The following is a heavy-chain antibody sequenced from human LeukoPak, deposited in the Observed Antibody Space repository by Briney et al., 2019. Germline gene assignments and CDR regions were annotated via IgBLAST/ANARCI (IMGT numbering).Heavy chain of an antibody. CDR2: IKLDGSEK. Sequence: PGGSLRLSCAASGFTFDAYAMHWVRQAPGKGLECVANIKLDGSEKNYVDSVKGRFTISRDNTKNSLYLQMNSLRAEDTAVFYCARDQYDTWSRRGNFDSWGQGTLVIVSS. V-gene: IGHV3-7*03. CDR1: GFTFDAYA. J-gene: IGHJ4*02. D-gene: IGHD3-3*01. CDR3: ARDQYDTWSRRGNFDS.